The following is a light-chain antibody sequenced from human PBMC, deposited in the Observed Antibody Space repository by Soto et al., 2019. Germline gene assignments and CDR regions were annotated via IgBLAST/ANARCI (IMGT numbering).Light chain of an antibody. CDR2: AAS. CDR1: QSISSY. CDR3: QQSYSTPYT. Sequence: DIQMTQSPSSLSASVGDRVTITCRASQSISSYLSWYQQKPEKAPKLLIYAASSLQSGVPSRFSGSVSGTDFTLTISSLQPEDFATYYCQQSYSTPYTFGQGTKLEIK. J-gene: IGKJ2*01. V-gene: IGKV1-39*01.